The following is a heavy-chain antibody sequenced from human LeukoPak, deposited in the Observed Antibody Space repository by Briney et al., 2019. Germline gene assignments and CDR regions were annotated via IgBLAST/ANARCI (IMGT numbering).Heavy chain of an antibody. CDR3: ARVQSGYSYGHFDY. CDR1: GFTVNSNY. V-gene: IGHV3-53*01. D-gene: IGHD5-18*01. Sequence: GGSLTLSCAASGFTVNSNYMIWVRQAPGKGLEWVSDIYSGGSTYYADSEKGRFTISRDNSKNTLYLQMNSLRAEDTAVYYCARVQSGYSYGHFDYWGQGTLVTVSS. J-gene: IGHJ4*02. CDR2: IYSGGST.